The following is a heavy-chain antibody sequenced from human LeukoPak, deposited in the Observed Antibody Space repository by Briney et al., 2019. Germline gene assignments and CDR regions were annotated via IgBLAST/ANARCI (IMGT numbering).Heavy chain of an antibody. Sequence: GGSLRLSCAASGFIFSGYAMSWVRQAPGKGLEWVSATSGGDTSTYYADSVKGRFTISRDNTKNTLYLQMNSLRAEDTAIYYCAKDLKYSRYILWGQGTLVTVSS. CDR3: AKDLKYSRYIL. J-gene: IGHJ4*02. D-gene: IGHD4-11*01. CDR1: GFIFSGYA. CDR2: TSGGDTST. V-gene: IGHV3-23*01.